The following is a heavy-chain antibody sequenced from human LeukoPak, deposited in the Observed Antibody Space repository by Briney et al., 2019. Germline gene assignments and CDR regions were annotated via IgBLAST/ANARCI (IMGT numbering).Heavy chain of an antibody. CDR1: GFTFSSNG. Sequence: GGSLRLSCVASGFTFSSNGMHWVRQAPGKGLEWVTFIQYDGSKKYYADSVKGRFTISRDNSKNTLYLEMNSLRAEDTAVYYCARASPSLDYWGQGTLVTVSS. CDR3: ARASPSLDY. V-gene: IGHV3-30*02. CDR2: IQYDGSKK. D-gene: IGHD2-2*01. J-gene: IGHJ4*02.